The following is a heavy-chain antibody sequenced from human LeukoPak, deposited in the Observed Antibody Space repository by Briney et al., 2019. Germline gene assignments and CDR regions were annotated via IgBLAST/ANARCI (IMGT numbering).Heavy chain of an antibody. CDR3: AGGPYYDFWSGPIYYYYYMDV. CDR1: GGSISSYY. J-gene: IGHJ6*03. D-gene: IGHD3-3*01. Sequence: SETLSLTCTVSGGSISSYYWSWIRQPAGKGLEWIGRIYTSGSTNYNPSLKSRVTVSVDTSKNQFSLKLSSVTAADTAVYYCAGGPYYDFWSGPIYYYYYMDVWGKGTTVTVSS. V-gene: IGHV4-4*07. CDR2: IYTSGST.